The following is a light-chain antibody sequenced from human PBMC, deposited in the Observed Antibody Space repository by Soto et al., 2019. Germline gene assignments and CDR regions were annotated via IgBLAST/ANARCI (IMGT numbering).Light chain of an antibody. CDR2: EVS. CDR1: NSDVGAFNY. J-gene: IGLJ1*01. Sequence: QSALTQPASVSGSPGQSIAITCTGTNSDVGAFNYVSWYQQHPDKAPKLMIYEVSNRPSGVSNRFSGSKSVNTAILTISGLQTEDEADYYCSSYTTSSTRVFGTGTKVTVL. V-gene: IGLV2-14*03. CDR3: SSYTTSSTRV.